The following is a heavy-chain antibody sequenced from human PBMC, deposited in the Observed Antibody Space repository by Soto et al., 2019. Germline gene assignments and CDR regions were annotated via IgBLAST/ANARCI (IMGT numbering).Heavy chain of an antibody. V-gene: IGHV3-21*01. CDR1: GFSFSDYS. J-gene: IGHJ6*02. Sequence: GGSLRLSCAASGFSFSDYSMIWVRQAPGKGLEWVSSICSSSTCIYYADSVKGRFTISRDNAKNSLYLQMNSLRAEDTAVFYCARIYDFWSVSRFYYGVDVWGQGTTVTVSS. CDR3: ARIYDFWSVSRFYYGVDV. D-gene: IGHD3-3*01. CDR2: ICSSSTCI.